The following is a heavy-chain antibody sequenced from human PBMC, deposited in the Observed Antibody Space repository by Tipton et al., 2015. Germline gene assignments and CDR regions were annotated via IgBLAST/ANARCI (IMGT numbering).Heavy chain of an antibody. CDR2: IYSSGTT. D-gene: IGHD6-19*01. CDR1: GGSISRSTYY. CDR3: AREVAAQTEYFDY. Sequence: TLSLTCSVSGGSISRSTYYWAWIRQAPGKGLEWIGSIYSSGTTYFNPSLKSRVTTSVDTSKNLFSLNLRSVTAADTAVYYCAREVAAQTEYFDYWGQGTQFSVSS. J-gene: IGHJ4*02. V-gene: IGHV4-39*02.